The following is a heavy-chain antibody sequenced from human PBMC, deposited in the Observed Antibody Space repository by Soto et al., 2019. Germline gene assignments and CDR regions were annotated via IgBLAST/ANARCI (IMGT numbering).Heavy chain of an antibody. V-gene: IGHV4-59*01. CDR3: ARDGYDGSGSPYPAY. J-gene: IGHJ4*02. CDR1: GGSMSEYF. CDR2: IYYLGST. D-gene: IGHD3-10*01. Sequence: SETLSLTCSVSGGSMSEYFWSWIRQSPGKGLEWIGYIYYLGSTDYNPPLKSRVTISVDTSKRQFSLRLTSVTAADTAVYYCARDGYDGSGSPYPAYWGPGTQVTVSS.